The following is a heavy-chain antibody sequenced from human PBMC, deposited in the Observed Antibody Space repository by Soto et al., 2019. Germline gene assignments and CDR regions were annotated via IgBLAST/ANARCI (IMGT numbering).Heavy chain of an antibody. J-gene: IGHJ4*02. CDR1: GFTFSTYA. CDR2: ISDSGDGT. CDR3: ANDLFNVAGSGTYYGYFDS. V-gene: IGHV3-23*01. Sequence: GGSLRLSCAASGFTFSTYAMSWVRQAPGKGLEWVSAISDSGDGTCHADSVKGRFTISRDNSKNTLYLQMNRLRAEDRAVYYCANDLFNVAGSGTYYGYFDSWGQGTLVTVSS. D-gene: IGHD3-10*01.